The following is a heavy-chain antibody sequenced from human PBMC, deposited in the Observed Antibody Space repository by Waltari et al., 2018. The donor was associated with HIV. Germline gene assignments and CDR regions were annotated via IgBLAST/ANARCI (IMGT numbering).Heavy chain of an antibody. Sequence: QVQLVESGGGVVQPGRSLRLSCAASGFTFSSYGMHWVRQAPGKGLEWVAVIWYDGTNKYYAESVKGRFTISRDNSKNTLYLQMNSLRAEDTAVYYCARDRSPSIAAGAGFDYWGQGTLVTVSS. CDR3: ARDRSPSIAAGAGFDY. V-gene: IGHV3-33*01. CDR2: IWYDGTNK. CDR1: GFTFSSYG. D-gene: IGHD6-6*01. J-gene: IGHJ4*02.